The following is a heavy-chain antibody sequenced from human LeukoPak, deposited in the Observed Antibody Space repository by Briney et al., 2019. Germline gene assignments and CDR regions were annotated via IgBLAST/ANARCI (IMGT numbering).Heavy chain of an antibody. CDR2: IYYSGKT. D-gene: IGHD3-22*01. CDR3: ARGYSGYSYYVDD. J-gene: IGHJ4*02. CDR1: SGSFTSSLYY. V-gene: IGHV4-39*02. Sequence: TSETLSLTCTVSSGSFTSSLYYWVWIRQPPGKGLEWVGSIYYSGKTYYNPSLKSRVAISVDTSNNHFSLELNSMTAADTAVYYCARGYSGYSYYVDDWAQGTLVTVSS.